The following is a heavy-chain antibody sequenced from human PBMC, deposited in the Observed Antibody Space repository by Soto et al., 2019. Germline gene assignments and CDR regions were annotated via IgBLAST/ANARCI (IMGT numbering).Heavy chain of an antibody. D-gene: IGHD3-10*01. CDR3: AKDGDGSGSYFKSFDI. Sequence: EVQLVESGGGLVQPGRSLRLSCAASGFTFDDYAMHWVRQAPGKGLEWVSGISWNSGSIGYADSVKGRFTISRDNAKNYLYLQMNSLRAEDTALYYCAKDGDGSGSYFKSFDIWGQGTMVTVSS. CDR1: GFTFDDYA. CDR2: ISWNSGSI. J-gene: IGHJ3*02. V-gene: IGHV3-9*01.